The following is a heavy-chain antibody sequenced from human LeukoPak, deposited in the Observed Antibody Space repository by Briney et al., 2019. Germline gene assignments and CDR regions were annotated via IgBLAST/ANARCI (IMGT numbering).Heavy chain of an antibody. CDR2: IYTSGST. CDR1: GGSISSYY. Sequence: PSETLSLTCTVSGGSISSYYWSWIRQPAGKGLEWIGRIYTSGSTNYNPSLKSRVTMSVDTSKNQSSLKLSSVTAADTAVYYCARDRLYYDILTGYQSEGFFDYWGQGTLVTVSS. D-gene: IGHD3-9*01. V-gene: IGHV4-4*07. J-gene: IGHJ4*02. CDR3: ARDRLYYDILTGYQSEGFFDY.